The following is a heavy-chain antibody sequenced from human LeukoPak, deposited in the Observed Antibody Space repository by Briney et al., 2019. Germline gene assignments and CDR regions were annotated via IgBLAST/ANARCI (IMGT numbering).Heavy chain of an antibody. CDR1: GFTFSSYA. J-gene: IGHJ4*02. V-gene: IGHV3-23*01. Sequence: PGGSLRLPCAASGFTFSSYAMTWVRQAPGKGLQWVSGISGTSLSTNYADSVKGRFTISRDNSKNTVYLQMGSLSADDTAVYYCAKGITAGGKNYFDFWGQGTLVAVSS. D-gene: IGHD6-13*01. CDR2: ISGTSLST. CDR3: AKGITAGGKNYFDF.